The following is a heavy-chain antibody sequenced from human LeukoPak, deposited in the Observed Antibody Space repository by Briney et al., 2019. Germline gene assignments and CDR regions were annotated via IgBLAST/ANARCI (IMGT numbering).Heavy chain of an antibody. Sequence: GGSLRLSCAASGFPFSSYSMTWVREAQGEGVEGVANIKPDGTTKFYVDSVRGRFTISRANALNSLYLQMTSLRAEDTAIYYCARSIPYGTTWYGRSDYWGQGTLVTVSS. CDR2: IKPDGTTK. CDR3: ARSIPYGTTWYGRSDY. CDR1: GFPFSSYS. D-gene: IGHD6-13*01. J-gene: IGHJ4*02. V-gene: IGHV3-7*03.